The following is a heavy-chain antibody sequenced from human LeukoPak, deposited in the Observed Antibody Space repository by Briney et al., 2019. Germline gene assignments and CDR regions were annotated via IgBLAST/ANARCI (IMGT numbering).Heavy chain of an antibody. D-gene: IGHD6-13*01. V-gene: IGHV3-13*01. J-gene: IGHJ2*01. CDR1: GFTFSSYD. Sequence: GGSLRLSCAASGFTFSSYDIHWVRQATGKGLEWVSGIGTAGEIYYPGSVKGRFTISRENAKNSLYLQMNSLRAGDTAVYYCARAAYSSTGYSRYFDLWGRGTLVTVSS. CDR2: IGTAGEI. CDR3: ARAAYSSTGYSRYFDL.